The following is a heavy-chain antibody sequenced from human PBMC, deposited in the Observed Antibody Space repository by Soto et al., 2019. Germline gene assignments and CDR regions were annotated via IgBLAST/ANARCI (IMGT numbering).Heavy chain of an antibody. V-gene: IGHV3-48*01. CDR2: IRSSSSTI. CDR1: GFTFSSYS. Sequence: EVQLVESGGGLVQPGGSLRLSCAASGFTFSSYSMNWVRQAPGKGLEWVSYIRSSSSTIYYADSVKGRFTISRDNAKNSLYLQMNSLRAEDTAVYYCARDINFGLFDYWGQGTLVTVSS. CDR3: ARDINFGLFDY. D-gene: IGHD1-20*01. J-gene: IGHJ4*02.